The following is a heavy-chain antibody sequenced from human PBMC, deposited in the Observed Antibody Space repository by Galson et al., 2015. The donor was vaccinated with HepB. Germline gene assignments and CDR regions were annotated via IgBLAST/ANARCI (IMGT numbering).Heavy chain of an antibody. CDR1: GYTFTSYG. D-gene: IGHD6-13*01. V-gene: IGHV1-18*01. Sequence: SVKVSCKASGYTFTSYGISWVRQAPGQRLEWMGWISAYNGNTNYAQKFQGRVTMTRDTSISTAYMELSRLRSDDTAAYYCARSDSSSWINAFDIWGQGTMVTVSS. CDR2: ISAYNGNT. CDR3: ARSDSSSWINAFDI. J-gene: IGHJ3*02.